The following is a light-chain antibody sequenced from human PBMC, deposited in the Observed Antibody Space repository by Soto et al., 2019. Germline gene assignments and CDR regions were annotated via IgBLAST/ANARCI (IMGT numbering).Light chain of an antibody. CDR3: QHPPTS. V-gene: IGKV3-11*01. CDR2: DAS. CDR1: QSVSTD. Sequence: ALAQSPVALSLSPGERATLSCRASQSVSTDLAWYQQKPGQAPRLLIYDASNRATGIPVRFAGSGSGTDFARTISSLGPEGFVLYYWQHPPTSFGGGNKVDIK. J-gene: IGKJ4*01.